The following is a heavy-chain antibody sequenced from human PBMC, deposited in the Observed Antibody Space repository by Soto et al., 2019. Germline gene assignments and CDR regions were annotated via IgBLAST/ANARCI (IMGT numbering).Heavy chain of an antibody. J-gene: IGHJ4*02. CDR3: AREDRDGYKPFDY. D-gene: IGHD5-12*01. CDR2: INPNSGGT. CDR1: GYAFTGYY. V-gene: IGHV1-2*04. Sequence: ASVKVSCKASGYAFTGYYMHWVRQAPGQGLEWMGWINPNSGGTNYAQKFQGWVTMTRDTSISTAYMELSRLRSDDTAVYYCAREDRDGYKPFDYWGQGTLVTVSS.